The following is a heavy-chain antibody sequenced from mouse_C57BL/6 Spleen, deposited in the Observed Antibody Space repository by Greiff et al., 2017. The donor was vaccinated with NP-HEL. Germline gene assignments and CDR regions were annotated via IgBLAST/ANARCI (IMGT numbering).Heavy chain of an antibody. D-gene: IGHD1-1*01. CDR3: ARQGDYYGSSNYFDY. CDR2: ISNLAYSI. V-gene: IGHV5-15*01. Sequence: EVMLVESGGGLVQPGGSLKLSCAASGFTFSDYGMAWVRQAPRKGPEWVAFISNLAYSIYYADTVTGRFTLSRENAKNTLYLEMSSLRSEDTAMYYCARQGDYYGSSNYFDYWGQGTTLTVSS. CDR1: GFTFSDYG. J-gene: IGHJ2*01.